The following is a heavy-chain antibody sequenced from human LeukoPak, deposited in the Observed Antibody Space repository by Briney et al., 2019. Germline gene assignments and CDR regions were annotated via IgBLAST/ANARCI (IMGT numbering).Heavy chain of an antibody. CDR1: GYTFTGHY. D-gene: IGHD6-19*01. CDR3: AREISVAGTMIDY. J-gene: IGHJ4*02. V-gene: IGHV1-2*02. Sequence: GASVKVSCKASGYTFTGHYMHWVRQAPGQGLEWMGWIDPNSGGTNYAQTFQGRVTLTRDTSISTAYMELSRLSSDDTAVYYCAREISVAGTMIDYWGQGTPVTVSS. CDR2: IDPNSGGT.